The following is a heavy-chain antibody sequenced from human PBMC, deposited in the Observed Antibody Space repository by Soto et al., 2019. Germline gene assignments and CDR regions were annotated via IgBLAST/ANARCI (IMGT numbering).Heavy chain of an antibody. CDR2: IYHSGST. D-gene: IGHD1-26*01. J-gene: IGHJ3*02. Sequence: QVQLQESGPGLVKPSGTLSLTCAVSGGSISSSNWWSWVRQPPGKGLEWIGEIYHSGSTNYNPSLKSRVTISVDKSKNQFSLKLNSVTAADTALYYCARVVEVGAPYDAFDIWGQGTMVTVSS. CDR1: GGSISSSNW. CDR3: ARVVEVGAPYDAFDI. V-gene: IGHV4-4*02.